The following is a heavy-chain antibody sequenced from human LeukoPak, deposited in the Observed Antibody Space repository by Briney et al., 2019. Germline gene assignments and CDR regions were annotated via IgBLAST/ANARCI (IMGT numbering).Heavy chain of an antibody. CDR1: GFTFSSYS. J-gene: IGHJ5*02. CDR2: IKQDGSEK. Sequence: GGSLRLSCAASGFTFSSYSMSWVRQAPGKGLEWVANIKQDGSEKYYVDSVKGRFTISRDNAKNSLYLQMNSLRAEDTAVYYCARVSWFGTFDPWGQGTLVTVSS. CDR3: ARVSWFGTFDP. V-gene: IGHV3-7*01. D-gene: IGHD3-10*01.